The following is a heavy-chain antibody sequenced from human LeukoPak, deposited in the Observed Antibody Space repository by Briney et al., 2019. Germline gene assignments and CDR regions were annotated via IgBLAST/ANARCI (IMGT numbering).Heavy chain of an antibody. D-gene: IGHD3-3*01. Sequence: SETLSLTCTVSGGSISSYYWSWIRQPAGKGLEWIGRIYTSVSTNYNPSLKSRVTMSVDTSKNQFSLKLSSVTAADTAVYYCARDHTPGIFGVVITYAFDIWGQGTMVIVSS. CDR3: ARDHTPGIFGVVITYAFDI. J-gene: IGHJ3*02. CDR2: IYTSVST. CDR1: GGSISSYY. V-gene: IGHV4-4*07.